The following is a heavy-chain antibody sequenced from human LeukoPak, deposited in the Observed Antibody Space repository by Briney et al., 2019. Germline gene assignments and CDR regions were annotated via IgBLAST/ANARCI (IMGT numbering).Heavy chain of an antibody. CDR3: AKDLYCSSTSCYMDV. V-gene: IGHV3-30*02. J-gene: IGHJ6*03. Sequence: GGSLRLSCAASGLSFRTSGMHWVRQAPGRGLEWVAFIRSDGSNEYYADSVKGRFTISRDNSNNTPYLQMNSLRAEDTAVYYCAKDLYCSSTSCYMDVWGKGTTVTVSS. D-gene: IGHD2-2*01. CDR1: GLSFRTSG. CDR2: IRSDGSNE.